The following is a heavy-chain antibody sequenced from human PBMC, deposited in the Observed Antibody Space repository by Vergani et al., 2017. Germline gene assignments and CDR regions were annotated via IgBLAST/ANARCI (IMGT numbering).Heavy chain of an antibody. Sequence: QVTLRESGPALVKPTQTLTLTCTFSGFSILTSEMCVSWIRQPPGKALEWLALIDWNDNKYFNISLKTRLTISKDASKNQVVLTMTNMDPVDTATYYCARIRRRGRSGYDIFDFWGQGILVTVAS. CDR3: ARIRRRGRSGYDIFDF. CDR2: IDWNDNK. J-gene: IGHJ4*02. D-gene: IGHD5-12*01. CDR1: GFSILTSEMC. V-gene: IGHV2-70*01.